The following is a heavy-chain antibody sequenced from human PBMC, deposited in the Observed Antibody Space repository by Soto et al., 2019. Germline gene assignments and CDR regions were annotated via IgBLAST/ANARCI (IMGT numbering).Heavy chain of an antibody. CDR2: ISGSGGST. V-gene: IGHV3-23*01. D-gene: IGHD2-21*02. J-gene: IGHJ3*02. Sequence: EVQLLESGGGLVQPGGSLRLSCAASGFTFSSYAMSWVRQAPGKGLEWVSAISGSGGSTYYADSVKGRFTISRDNSKKTLYLQMNSLRAEDTAVYYCAKASVNCGVYCYSEGDAFDIWGQGTMVTVSS. CDR1: GFTFSSYA. CDR3: AKASVNCGVYCYSEGDAFDI.